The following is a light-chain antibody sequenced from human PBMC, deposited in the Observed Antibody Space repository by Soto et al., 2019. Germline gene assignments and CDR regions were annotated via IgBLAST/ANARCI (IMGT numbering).Light chain of an antibody. CDR2: EGS. Sequence: QSVLTQPASVSGSPGQSIIISCTGTSSDVGSYNLVSLYQQHPGKAPKLMIYEGSKRPSGVSNRFSGSKSGNTASQTISGLQAEDEADYYCCSYAGSSSVVFGGGTKPTVL. J-gene: IGLJ2*01. V-gene: IGLV2-23*01. CDR3: CSYAGSSSVV. CDR1: SSDVGSYNL.